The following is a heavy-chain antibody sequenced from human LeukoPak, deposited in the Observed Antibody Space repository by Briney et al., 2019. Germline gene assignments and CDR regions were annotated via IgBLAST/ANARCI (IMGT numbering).Heavy chain of an antibody. D-gene: IGHD3-22*01. CDR3: ARERYYYDSSGYSDFQH. Sequence: GASVTVSCKASGYTFTSYYMHWVRQAPGQGLEWMGIINPSGGSTSYAQKFQGRVTMTRDTSTSTVYMELSSLRSEDTAVYYCARERYYYDSSGYSDFQHWGQGTLVTVSS. V-gene: IGHV1-46*01. CDR2: INPSGGST. CDR1: GYTFTSYY. J-gene: IGHJ1*01.